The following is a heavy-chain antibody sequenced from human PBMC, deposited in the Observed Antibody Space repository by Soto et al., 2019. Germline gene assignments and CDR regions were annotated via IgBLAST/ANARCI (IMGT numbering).Heavy chain of an antibody. D-gene: IGHD1-26*01. CDR1: GFTFDDHA. J-gene: IGHJ6*03. Sequence: EVQLVESGGGLVQPGRSLRLSCAASGFTFDDHAMHWVRQAPGKGLEWVSGISWNSGSIAYAGSVKGRFTISRDNAKNSLYLQMNGLGPEDTALYYCAKDEGDGTDYYYYYMDVWGKGTTVTVSS. V-gene: IGHV3-9*01. CDR3: AKDEGDGTDYYYYYMDV. CDR2: ISWNSGSI.